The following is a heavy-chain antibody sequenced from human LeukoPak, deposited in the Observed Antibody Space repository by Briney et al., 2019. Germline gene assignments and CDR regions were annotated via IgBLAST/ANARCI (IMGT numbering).Heavy chain of an antibody. CDR1: GFTFDDYA. CDR2: ISWNSGSI. Sequence: GRSLRRSCAASGFTFDDYAMHWVRQAPGKGLEWVSGISWNSGSIGYADSVKGRFTISRDNAKNSLYLQMNSLRAEDTALYYCAKDGVGYIDYWGQGTLVTVSS. D-gene: IGHD2-8*01. J-gene: IGHJ4*02. V-gene: IGHV3-9*01. CDR3: AKDGVGYIDY.